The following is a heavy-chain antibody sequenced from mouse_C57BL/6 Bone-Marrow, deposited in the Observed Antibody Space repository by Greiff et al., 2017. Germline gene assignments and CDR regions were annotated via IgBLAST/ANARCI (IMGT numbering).Heavy chain of an antibody. CDR2: IDPENGDT. D-gene: IGHD2-4*01. CDR1: GFNIKDDY. J-gene: IGHJ3*01. V-gene: IGHV14-4*01. Sequence: EVQLKESGAELVRPGASVKLSCTASGFNIKDDYMHWVKQRPEQGLEWIGWIDPENGDTEYASKFQGKATITADTSSNTAYLQLSSLTSEDTAVYYCTTWDYDVWFAYWGQGTLVTVSA. CDR3: TTWDYDVWFAY.